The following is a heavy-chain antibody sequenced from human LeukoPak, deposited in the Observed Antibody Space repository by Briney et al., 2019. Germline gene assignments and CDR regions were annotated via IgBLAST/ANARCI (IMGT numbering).Heavy chain of an antibody. CDR2: INWNGGST. D-gene: IGHD1-1*01. V-gene: IGHV3-20*04. CDR1: GFTFDDYG. CDR3: ARDFNWPSPL. J-gene: IGHJ4*02. Sequence: GGSLRLSCAASGFTFDDYGMSWVRQAPGKGLEWVSGINWNGGSTGYADSVKGRFTISRDNAKNSLYLQMNNLRAEDTAVYYCARDFNWPSPLWGQGTLVTVSS.